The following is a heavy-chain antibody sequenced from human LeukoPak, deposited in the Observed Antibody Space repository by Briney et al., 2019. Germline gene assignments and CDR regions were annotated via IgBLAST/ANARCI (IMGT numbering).Heavy chain of an antibody. CDR2: ISGSGGST. CDR1: GFTFRRYG. D-gene: IGHD2-15*01. CDR3: AKDLWGFVEVAAILDY. J-gene: IGHJ4*02. V-gene: IGHV3-23*01. Sequence: PGGSLRLSCEASGFTFRRYGMNWVRQVPGKGLEWVSGISGSGGSTDYADSVKGRFTISRDNSKNTLYLQMNSLRAEDTAVYYCAKDLWGFVEVAAILDYWGQGTLVTVSS.